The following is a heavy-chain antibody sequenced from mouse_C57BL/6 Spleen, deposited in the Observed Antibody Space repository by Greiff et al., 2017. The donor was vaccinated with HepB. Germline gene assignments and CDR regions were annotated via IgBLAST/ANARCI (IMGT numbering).Heavy chain of an antibody. V-gene: IGHV1-82*01. CDR2: IYPGDGDT. CDR3: ARMRDGFDY. CDR1: GYAFSSSW. D-gene: IGHD3-3*01. J-gene: IGHJ2*01. Sequence: VQLKESGPELVKPGASVKISCKASGYAFSSSWMNWVKQRPGKGLEWIGRIYPGDGDTNYNGKFKGKATLTADKSSSTAYMQLSSLTSEDSAVYFCARMRDGFDYWGQGTTLTVSS.